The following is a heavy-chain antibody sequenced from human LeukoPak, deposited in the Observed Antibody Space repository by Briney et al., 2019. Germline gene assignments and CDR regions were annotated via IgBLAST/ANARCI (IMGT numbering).Heavy chain of an antibody. D-gene: IGHD2-15*01. CDR2: ISGSGYST. Sequence: GGALILYCAASGFNFSTYAMSWLREAPGKGLEWVSPISGSGYSTYFADSVKGRYTISRDNSKITLFLQMNSRRAEDTALYYCAKEKSQCSGGSCSYSFDSQGQGIMVT. CDR3: AKEKSQCSGGSCSYSFDS. CDR1: GFNFSTYA. J-gene: IGHJ3*02. V-gene: IGHV3-23*01.